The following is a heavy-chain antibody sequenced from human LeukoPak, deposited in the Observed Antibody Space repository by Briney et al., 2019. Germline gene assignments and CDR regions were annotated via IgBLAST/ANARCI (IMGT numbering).Heavy chain of an antibody. CDR3: ARDAGHEYYYDSSGYSNWFDP. D-gene: IGHD3-22*01. Sequence: GGSLRLSCAASGFTFSSYAMHWVRQAPGKGLEGVAVISYDGSNKYYADSVKGRFTISRDNSKNTLYLQMNSLRAEDTAVYYCARDAGHEYYYDSSGYSNWFDPWGQGTLVTVSS. J-gene: IGHJ5*02. CDR2: ISYDGSNK. CDR1: GFTFSSYA. V-gene: IGHV3-30-3*01.